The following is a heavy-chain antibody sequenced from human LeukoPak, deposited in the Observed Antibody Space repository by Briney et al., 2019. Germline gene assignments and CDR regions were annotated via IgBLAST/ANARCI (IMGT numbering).Heavy chain of an antibody. CDR1: GYTFTSYW. Sequence: GESLKISCEHSGYTFTSYWIGWVRQMPGKGLEWMGIIYPGDSDTKYSPSFEGQVTISADKSINTVYLQWSSLKASDTAMYFCARQNKEGPFLEWLLGAFDIWGQGTMVTVSS. CDR3: ARQNKEGPFLEWLLGAFDI. CDR2: IYPGDSDT. J-gene: IGHJ3*02. D-gene: IGHD3-3*02. V-gene: IGHV5-51*01.